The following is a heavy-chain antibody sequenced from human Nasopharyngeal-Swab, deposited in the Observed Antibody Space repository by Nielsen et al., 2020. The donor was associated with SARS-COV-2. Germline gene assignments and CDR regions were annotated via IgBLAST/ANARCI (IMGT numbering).Heavy chain of an antibody. J-gene: IGHJ4*02. CDR1: GFTFDDYA. V-gene: IGHV3-43*02. Sequence: GESLKISCAASGFTFDDYAMHWVRQAPGKGLEWVSLIRGDGGSTYYADSVKGRFTISRDNSKNSLYLQMNSLRTEDTALYYCAKDMGDGYNPIQGYWGQGTLVTVSS. CDR2: IRGDGGST. D-gene: IGHD5-24*01. CDR3: AKDMGDGYNPIQGY.